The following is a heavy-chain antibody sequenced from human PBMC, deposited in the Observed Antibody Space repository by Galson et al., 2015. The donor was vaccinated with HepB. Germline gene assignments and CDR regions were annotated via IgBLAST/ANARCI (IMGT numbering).Heavy chain of an antibody. Sequence: SLRLSCAASGFTFSSYGMHWVRQAPGKGLEWVAVISYDGSNKYYADSVKGRFTISRDNSKHTLYLQMNSLRAEDTAVYYCAKDHGGWKTRFGYWGQGTLVTVSS. V-gene: IGHV3-30*18. CDR3: AKDHGGWKTRFGY. CDR2: ISYDGSNK. J-gene: IGHJ4*02. CDR1: GFTFSSYG. D-gene: IGHD6-19*01.